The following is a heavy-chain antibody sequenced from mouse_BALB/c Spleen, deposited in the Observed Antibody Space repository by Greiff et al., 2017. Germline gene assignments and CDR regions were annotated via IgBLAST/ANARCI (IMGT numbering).Heavy chain of an antibody. CDR2: IRLKSNNYAT. J-gene: IGHJ4*01. CDR3: TRGGTGAMDY. V-gene: IGHV6-6*02. D-gene: IGHD4-1*01. Sequence: DVQLVESGGGLVQPGGSMKLSCVASGFTFSNYWMNWVRQSPEKGLEWVAEIRLKSNNYATHYAESVKGSFTISRDDSKSSVYLQMNNLRAEDTGIYYCTRGGTGAMDYWGQGTSVTVSS. CDR1: GFTFSNYW.